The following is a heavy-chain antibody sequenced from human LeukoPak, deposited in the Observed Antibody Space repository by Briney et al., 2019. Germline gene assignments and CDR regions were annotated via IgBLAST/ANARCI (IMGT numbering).Heavy chain of an antibody. CDR3: ARDGYNRGDY. V-gene: IGHV3-53*01. D-gene: IGHD5-24*01. CDR1: GFTFSTYA. CDR2: IYSGGKT. Sequence: PGGSLRLSCAASGFTFSTYAMSWVRQAPGKGLEWVSVIYSGGKTYYAGFVKGRFTISRDNSKNTLYLQMNTLRTEDTAVYYCARDGYNRGDYWGQGILVTVSS. J-gene: IGHJ4*02.